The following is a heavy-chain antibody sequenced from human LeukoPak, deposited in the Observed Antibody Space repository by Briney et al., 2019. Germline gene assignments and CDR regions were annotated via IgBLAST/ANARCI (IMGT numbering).Heavy chain of an antibody. V-gene: IGHV4-61*02. CDR3: AKGYGWEASYYYYYMDV. Sequence: SETLSLTCTVSGGSISSGSYYWSWIRQPAGKGLEWIGRIYTSGSTNYNPSLKSRVTISYTSKNQFSLKLNSVTAADTAVYYCAKGYGWEASYYYYYMDVWGKGTTVTISS. CDR1: GGSISSGSYY. D-gene: IGHD1-26*01. CDR2: IYTSGST. J-gene: IGHJ6*03.